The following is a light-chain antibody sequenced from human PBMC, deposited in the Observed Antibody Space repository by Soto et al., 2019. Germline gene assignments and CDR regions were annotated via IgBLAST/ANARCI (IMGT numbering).Light chain of an antibody. CDR2: EVT. V-gene: IGLV2-14*01. J-gene: IGLJ3*02. Sequence: QSALTQPASVSGSPGQSITISCTGSSGDVGHYNYVSWYQQHPGKAPKLIIYEVTNRPSGVSNRFSGSKSGNTASLIISGLQAEDEADYYSPSYTTGRIWVFGGGTKVTVL. CDR1: SGDVGHYNY. CDR3: PSYTTGRIWV.